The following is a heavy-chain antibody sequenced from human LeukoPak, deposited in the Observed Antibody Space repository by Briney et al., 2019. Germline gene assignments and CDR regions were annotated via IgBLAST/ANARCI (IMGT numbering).Heavy chain of an antibody. CDR2: IYHSGST. V-gene: IGHV4-38-2*02. D-gene: IGHD3-22*01. CDR1: GYSISSGYY. J-gene: IGHJ5*02. Sequence: TSETLSLTCTVSGYSISSGYYWGWIRQPPGKGLEWIGSIYHSGSTYYNPSLKSRVTISVDTSKNQFSLKLSSVTAADTAVYYCARSFHYYDSSGYFSNWFDPWGQGTLVTVSS. CDR3: ARSFHYYDSSGYFSNWFDP.